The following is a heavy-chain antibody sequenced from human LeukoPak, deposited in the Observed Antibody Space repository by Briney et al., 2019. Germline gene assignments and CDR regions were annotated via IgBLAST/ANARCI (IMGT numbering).Heavy chain of an antibody. J-gene: IGHJ4*02. CDR2: ISYDGSNK. CDR3: ARSLDSSGYYYEYYFDY. CDR1: GFTFSVYS. D-gene: IGHD3-22*01. V-gene: IGHV3-30*03. Sequence: GGSLRLSCAASGFTFSVYSMNWVRQAPGKGLEWVAVISYDGSNKYYADSVKGRFTISRDNSKNTLYLQMNSLRAEDTAVYYCARSLDSSGYYYEYYFDYWGQGTLVTVSS.